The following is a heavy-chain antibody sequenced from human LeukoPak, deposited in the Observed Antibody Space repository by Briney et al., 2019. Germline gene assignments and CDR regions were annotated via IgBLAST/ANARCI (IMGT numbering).Heavy chain of an antibody. CDR3: AKDGYYEYVWGSFGSYFYYGMDV. D-gene: IGHD3-16*01. CDR2: ISYDGSNK. Sequence: GRSLRLTCAASGFTFSSYGMHWVRQAPGKGLEGVAVISYDGSNKYYVDCVKGRFTISRDNSKNTLYLQMNSLRAEDTAVYYCAKDGYYEYVWGSFGSYFYYGMDVCGQGTTVTVSS. J-gene: IGHJ6*02. CDR1: GFTFSSYG. V-gene: IGHV3-30*18.